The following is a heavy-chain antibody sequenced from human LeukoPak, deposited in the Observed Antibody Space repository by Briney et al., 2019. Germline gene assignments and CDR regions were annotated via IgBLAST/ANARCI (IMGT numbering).Heavy chain of an antibody. CDR1: GYTFTSYA. D-gene: IGHD3-3*01. CDR2: INAGNGNT. V-gene: IGHV1-3*03. Sequence: WASVKVSCKASGYTFTSYAMHWVRQAPGQRLEWMGWINAGNGNTKYSQEFQGRVTITRDTSASTAYMELSSLRSEDMAVYYCARGYYDFWSGYYYYYMDVWGKGTTVTVSS. J-gene: IGHJ6*03. CDR3: ARGYYDFWSGYYYYYMDV.